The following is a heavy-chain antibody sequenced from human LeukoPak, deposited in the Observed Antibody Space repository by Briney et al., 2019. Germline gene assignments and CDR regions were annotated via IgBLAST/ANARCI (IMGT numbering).Heavy chain of an antibody. CDR1: GFTFTTYW. D-gene: IGHD3-16*01. J-gene: IGHJ4*02. V-gene: IGHV3-7*01. CDR3: ASLNYGQVLGSPHYYFDY. Sequence: GGSLRPSCAASGFTFTTYWMGWVPQAPGKGLERVANIKQDGGDKYCLDSMKARLTMSRDNAKNSLYLPVNSLRVEDTAVYYCASLNYGQVLGSPHYYFDYWGQGSLVTVSS. CDR2: IKQDGGDK.